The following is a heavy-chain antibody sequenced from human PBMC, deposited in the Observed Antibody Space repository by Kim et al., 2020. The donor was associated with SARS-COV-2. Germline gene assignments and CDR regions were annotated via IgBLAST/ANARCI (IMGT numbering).Heavy chain of an antibody. D-gene: IGHD4-17*01. CDR3: ARWAGGGDYSGVDY. CDR1: GFTFSSYS. V-gene: IGHV3-21*01. CDR2: ISSSSSYI. J-gene: IGHJ4*02. Sequence: GGSLRLSCAASGFTFSSYSMNWVRQAPGKGLEWVSSISSSSSYIYYADSVKGRFTISRDNAKNSLYLQMNSLRAEDTAVYYCARWAGGGDYSGVDYWGQGTLVTVSS.